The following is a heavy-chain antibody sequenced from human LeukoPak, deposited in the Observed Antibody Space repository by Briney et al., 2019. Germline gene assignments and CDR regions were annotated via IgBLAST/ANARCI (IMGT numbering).Heavy chain of an antibody. CDR1: GGSISSSN. CDR3: ARGLNVLRFLEWLGDAFDI. J-gene: IGHJ3*02. D-gene: IGHD3-3*01. Sequence: ETLSLTCAVSGGSISSSNWWSWVRQPPGKGLEWVSSISSSSSYIYYADSVKGRFTISRDNAKNSLYLQMNSLRAEDTAVYYCARGLNVLRFLEWLGDAFDIWGQGTMVTVSS. V-gene: IGHV3-21*01. CDR2: ISSSSSYI.